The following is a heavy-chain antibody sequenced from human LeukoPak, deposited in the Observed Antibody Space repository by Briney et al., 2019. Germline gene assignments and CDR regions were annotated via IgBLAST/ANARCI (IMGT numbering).Heavy chain of an antibody. Sequence: SETLSLTCTDPGGSISSYYWSWIRQPPGKGLEWIGYIYYSGSTNYNPSLKSRVTISVDTSKNQFSLKLSSVTAAATGVYYCARDSNWYDAFDIWGQGTMVTVSS. V-gene: IGHV4-59*01. D-gene: IGHD6-13*01. CDR2: IYYSGST. CDR3: ARDSNWYDAFDI. CDR1: GGSISSYY. J-gene: IGHJ3*02.